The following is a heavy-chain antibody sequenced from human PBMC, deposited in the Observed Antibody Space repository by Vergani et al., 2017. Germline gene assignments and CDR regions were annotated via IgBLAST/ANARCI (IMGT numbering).Heavy chain of an antibody. D-gene: IGHD3-10*01. CDR3: ARQLLNFDY. CDR2: IYYSAIT. CDR1: GGSLSSSRYY. Sequence: QLQLQESGPGLVKPSEILSLTCTVSGGSLSSSRYYLGWIRQPPGGGLEWIGSIYYSAITYYTPAPKTRVTISVDTSKNQFSLRLSSVTAADTAVYYCARQLLNFDYWGQGTLVTVSS. V-gene: IGHV4-39*01. J-gene: IGHJ4*02.